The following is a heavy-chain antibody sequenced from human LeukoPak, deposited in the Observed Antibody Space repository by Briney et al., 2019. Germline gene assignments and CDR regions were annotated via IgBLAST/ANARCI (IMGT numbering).Heavy chain of an antibody. J-gene: IGHJ4*02. CDR3: ARDKVSDIVASGYDY. CDR2: IYHSGST. D-gene: IGHD5-12*01. V-gene: IGHV4-4*02. CDR1: GGSISSSNW. Sequence: PSGTLSLTCAVSGGSISSSNWWSWVRQPPGKGLEWIGEIYHSGSTNYNPSLKSRVTISVDKSKNQFSLKLSSVTAADTAVYYCARDKVSDIVASGYDYWGQGTLVTVSS.